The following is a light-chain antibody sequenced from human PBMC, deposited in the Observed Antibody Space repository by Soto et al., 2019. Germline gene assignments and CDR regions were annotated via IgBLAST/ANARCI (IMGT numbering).Light chain of an antibody. Sequence: DIVLTQSPGTLSLSPGESATLSCRASQSVSNYFAWYQQKPGQAPRLLIYGASTRATGIPARFSGSGAGTEFTLPISSLQSEDFAVYYCQQYINWPPIPFGQGTRPEN. CDR3: QQYINWPPIP. J-gene: IGKJ5*01. CDR2: GAS. CDR1: QSVSNY. V-gene: IGKV3-15*01.